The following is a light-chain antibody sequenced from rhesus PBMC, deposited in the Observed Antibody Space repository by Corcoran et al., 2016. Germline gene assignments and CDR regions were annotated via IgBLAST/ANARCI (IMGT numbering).Light chain of an antibody. CDR3: QHGYGSPLT. V-gene: IGKV1-74*01. CDR2: KSA. J-gene: IGKJ4*01. Sequence: DIQMTQSPSSLSASVGDRVTITCRASEIVNNYLIWYQQKPGKAPKILIYKSAPLQSGVPSRFSGSGSGAYYTFTTSSLQPEDVATYYCQHGYGSPLTFGGGTKVEIK. CDR1: EIVNNY.